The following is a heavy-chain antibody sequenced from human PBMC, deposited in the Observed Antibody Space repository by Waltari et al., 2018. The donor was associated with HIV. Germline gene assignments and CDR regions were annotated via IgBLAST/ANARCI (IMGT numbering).Heavy chain of an antibody. V-gene: IGHV3-7*01. J-gene: IGHJ4*02. Sequence: EVQLVESGGGLVQPGGSLRLSCVATGVTFSGYWMSWVRQAPGKGLEWVANIKEDGSDKYYVDSVRGRFTISRDNAKNTLYLQMISLRVEDTAVYYCAREKGIAAADWGQGTLVTVSS. D-gene: IGHD6-13*01. CDR3: AREKGIAAAD. CDR2: IKEDGSDK. CDR1: GVTFSGYW.